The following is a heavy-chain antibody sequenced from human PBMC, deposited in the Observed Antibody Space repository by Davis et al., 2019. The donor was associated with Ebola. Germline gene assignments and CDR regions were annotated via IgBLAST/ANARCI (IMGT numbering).Heavy chain of an antibody. D-gene: IGHD2-15*01. CDR3: ARDRYCSGGSCYSSYYYGMDV. J-gene: IGHJ6*02. V-gene: IGHV1-46*01. CDR2: VNPSGGST. CDR1: GYTFTSYY. Sequence: AASVKVSCKAFGYTFTSYYIHWVRQAPGQGLEWMGIVNPSGGSTTYAQKFQGRVTMTRDTSTSTAYMELGSLRSDDTAVYYCARDRYCSGGSCYSSYYYGMDVWGQGTTVTVSS.